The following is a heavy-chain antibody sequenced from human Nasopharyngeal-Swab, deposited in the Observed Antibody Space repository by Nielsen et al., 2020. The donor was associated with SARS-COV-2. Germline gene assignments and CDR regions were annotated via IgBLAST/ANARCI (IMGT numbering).Heavy chain of an antibody. D-gene: IGHD1-26*01. Sequence: SRQPPGKGLEWIGEINHSGSTNYNPSLKSRVTISVDTSKNQFSLKLSSVTAADTAVYYCARGPQGGSRRPYYFDYWGQGTLVTVSS. CDR2: INHSGST. V-gene: IGHV4-34*01. CDR3: ARGPQGGSRRPYYFDY. J-gene: IGHJ4*02.